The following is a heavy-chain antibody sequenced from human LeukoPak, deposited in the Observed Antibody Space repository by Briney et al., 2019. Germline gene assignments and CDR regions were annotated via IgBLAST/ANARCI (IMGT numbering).Heavy chain of an antibody. Sequence: GGSLRLSCAASGFTFSSYGMHWVRQAPGKGLEWVGVISYDGNNKYYADSVKGRFTISRDNSKNTLYLQMNSLRAEDTAVYYCAKGVGYTYGYALDYWGQGTLVTVSS. D-gene: IGHD5-18*01. CDR3: AKGVGYTYGYALDY. CDR2: ISYDGNNK. CDR1: GFTFSSYG. J-gene: IGHJ4*02. V-gene: IGHV3-30*18.